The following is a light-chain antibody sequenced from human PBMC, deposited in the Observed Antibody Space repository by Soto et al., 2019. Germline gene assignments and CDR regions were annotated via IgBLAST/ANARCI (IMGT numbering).Light chain of an antibody. CDR1: QSLLHSNGYNY. V-gene: IGKV2-28*01. Sequence: DIVMTQSPLSLPVTPGGPSSISCRSSQSLLHSNGYNYLDWYLQKPGQSPQLLIYLGSNRAPGIPDRFSGSGSGTDFTLSISRLEPEDFAVYYCQYYDESMWTFGRGTKVDIK. CDR3: QYYDESMWT. CDR2: LGS. J-gene: IGKJ1*01.